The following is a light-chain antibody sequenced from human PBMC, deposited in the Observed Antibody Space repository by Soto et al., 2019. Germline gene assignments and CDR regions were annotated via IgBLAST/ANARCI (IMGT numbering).Light chain of an antibody. CDR2: ADS. CDR1: QSVSNY. V-gene: IGKV3-11*01. J-gene: IGKJ5*01. Sequence: EIVLTQSPATLSLSPGERVTLSCRASQSVSNYLAWYQQKPGQAPRLLIYADSNRATGIPDRVSGSGSGTDVTLTISSLETEDFATYYCQHFKSFPITFGQGTRLEIK. CDR3: QHFKSFPIT.